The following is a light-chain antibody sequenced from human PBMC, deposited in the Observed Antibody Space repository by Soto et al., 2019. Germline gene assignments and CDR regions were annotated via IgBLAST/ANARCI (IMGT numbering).Light chain of an antibody. J-gene: IGKJ1*01. Sequence: EIVLTQSPGTRSLSPGERATLSCRASQSVSSSYFAWYQQRFGQAPRLLIYGASSRATGIPDRFSGSGSGTDFTLTISRLEPEDFAVYYCQQYGSSSWTFGQGTKVDIK. CDR2: GAS. V-gene: IGKV3-20*01. CDR3: QQYGSSSWT. CDR1: QSVSSSY.